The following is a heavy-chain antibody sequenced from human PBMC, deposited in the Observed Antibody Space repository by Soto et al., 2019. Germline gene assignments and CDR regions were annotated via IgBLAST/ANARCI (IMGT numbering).Heavy chain of an antibody. CDR2: ISWNSGSI. CDR1: GFNFDDYA. V-gene: IGHV3-9*01. D-gene: IGHD2-15*01. Sequence: GGSLRLSCAASGFNFDDYAMHWVRQAPGKGLEWVSGISWNSGSIGYADSVKGRFTISRDNAKNSLYLQMNSLRAEDTALYYCAKGSCSGGSCYSFSFYYFDYWGQGTLVTVSS. CDR3: AKGSCSGGSCYSFSFYYFDY. J-gene: IGHJ4*02.